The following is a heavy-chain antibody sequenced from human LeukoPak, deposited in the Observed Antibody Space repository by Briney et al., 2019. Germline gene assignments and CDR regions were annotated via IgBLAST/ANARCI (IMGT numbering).Heavy chain of an antibody. V-gene: IGHV4-59*13. CDR3: TREEGAWGYGSSGFDS. Sequence: SETLSLTCSVSGGSIRSYFWSWIRQTPGKGLEWIGFMSYSGINNYNLSLKSRVTISLDTSRNQFSLRLNSVTAADTAVYYCTREEGAWGYGSSGFDSWGQGILVTVSS. D-gene: IGHD3-10*01. CDR2: MSYSGIN. CDR1: GGSIRSYF. J-gene: IGHJ4*02.